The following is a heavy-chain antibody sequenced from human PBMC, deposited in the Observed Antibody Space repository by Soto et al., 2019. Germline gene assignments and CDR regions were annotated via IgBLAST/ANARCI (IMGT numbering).Heavy chain of an antibody. D-gene: IGHD6-13*01. J-gene: IGHJ4*02. CDR2: IYYSGST. CDR3: ARDRKSRQGDSSRWYPVDY. CDR1: GGSFSSGSYY. Sequence: TRSLTCTVSGGSFSSGSYYWSWIRQPPGKVLEWIGYIYYSGSTNYNPSLKSRVTISVDTYNNQFSLKLSSVTAADTAVYYCARDRKSRQGDSSRWYPVDYGGQGTRVKVSS. V-gene: IGHV4-61*01.